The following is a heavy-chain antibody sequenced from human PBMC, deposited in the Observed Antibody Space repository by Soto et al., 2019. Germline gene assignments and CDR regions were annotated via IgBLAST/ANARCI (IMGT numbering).Heavy chain of an antibody. D-gene: IGHD3-3*01. CDR3: ARGQRFSDWFDP. Sequence: SETLSLTCTVSGGAISTYYWTWIRQPAGKGLEWIGRIYSSGSTKYNPSLQSRVTMSLDTSNNQFSLRLTSVTAADTAVYYCARGQRFSDWFDPWGQGTLVTV. V-gene: IGHV4-4*07. J-gene: IGHJ5*02. CDR1: GGAISTYY. CDR2: IYSSGST.